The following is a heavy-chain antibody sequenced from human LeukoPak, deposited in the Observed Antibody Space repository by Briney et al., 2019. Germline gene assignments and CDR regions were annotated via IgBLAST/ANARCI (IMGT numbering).Heavy chain of an antibody. CDR1: DDSISTYH. D-gene: IGHD5-18*01. CDR2: IYYSGST. Sequence: SETLSLTCTVSDDSISTYHWSWIRQPPGKGLEWIGYIYYSGSTNCNPSLKSRVTISVDTSKNQFSLKLSSVTAADTAVYYCAGGWIQPGAFDIWGQGTMVTVPS. J-gene: IGHJ3*02. V-gene: IGHV4-59*01. CDR3: AGGWIQPGAFDI.